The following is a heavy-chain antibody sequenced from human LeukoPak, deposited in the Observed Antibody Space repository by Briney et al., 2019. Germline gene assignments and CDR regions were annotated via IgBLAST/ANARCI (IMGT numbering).Heavy chain of an antibody. CDR1: GFTLSSYS. D-gene: IGHD5-18*01. CDR2: ISSSSSYI. J-gene: IGHJ4*02. CDR3: ARDRDTAMAPDY. V-gene: IGHV3-21*01. Sequence: GGSLRLSCAASGFTLSSYSMNWVRQAPGKGLEWVSSISSSSSYIYYADSVKGRFTISRDNAKNSLYLQVNSLRAEDTAVYYCARDRDTAMAPDYWGQGTLVTVSS.